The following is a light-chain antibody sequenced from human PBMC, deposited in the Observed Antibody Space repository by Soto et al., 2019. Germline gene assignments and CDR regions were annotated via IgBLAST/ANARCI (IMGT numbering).Light chain of an antibody. CDR2: GAS. CDR3: QQSYSTPLT. CDR1: QSIARY. Sequence: DIQMTQSPSSLSASVGDRVTITCRASQSIARYLNWYQQKPGKAPKLLIYGASSLQSGVPSRFSGSGSGADFTLTISSLQPEDFATFYCQQSYSTPLTFGGGTKVEIK. J-gene: IGKJ4*01. V-gene: IGKV1-39*01.